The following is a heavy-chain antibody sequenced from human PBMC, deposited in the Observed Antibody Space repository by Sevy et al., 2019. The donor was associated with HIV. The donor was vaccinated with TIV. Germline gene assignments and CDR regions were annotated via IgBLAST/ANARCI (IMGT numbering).Heavy chain of an antibody. CDR2: IWSDGSNK. J-gene: IGHJ4*02. CDR1: GFTFSDYG. V-gene: IGHV3-33*01. CDR3: AREERSGTTTSFDY. D-gene: IGHD1-7*01. Sequence: GGSLRLSCAASGFTFSDYGMHWVRQAPGKGVEWVAVIWSDGSNKYYGDSVKGRFTISRDSSKNTLFLQMNSLRVDDTAVYYCAREERSGTTTSFDYWGQGALVTVSS.